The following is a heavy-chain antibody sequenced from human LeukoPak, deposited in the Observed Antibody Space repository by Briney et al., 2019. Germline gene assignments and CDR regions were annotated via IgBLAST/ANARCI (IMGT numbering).Heavy chain of an antibody. J-gene: IGHJ6*03. CDR1: GGSISSSSYY. CDR2: IYYRGNT. V-gene: IGHV4-39*07. D-gene: IGHD3-16*01. Sequence: SETLSLTCTVSGGSISSSSYYWGWIRQPPGKGLEWIGSIYYRGNTYYNPSLKSRVTISVDTSKNQFSLKLSSVTAADTAVYYCAKDAERITPRHYYYYMDVWGKGTTVTISS. CDR3: AKDAERITPRHYYYYMDV.